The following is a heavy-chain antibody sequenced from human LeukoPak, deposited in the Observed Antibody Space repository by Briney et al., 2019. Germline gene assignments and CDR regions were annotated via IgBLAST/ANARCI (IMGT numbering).Heavy chain of an antibody. CDR3: ARGGRDDFWSGYYSPFDY. J-gene: IGHJ4*02. CDR2: ISAYNGNT. CDR1: GYTFTSYG. D-gene: IGHD3-3*01. Sequence: ASVKVSCKASGYTFTSYGISWVRQAPGQGLEWMGWISAYNGNTNYAQKLQGRVTMTIDTSTSTAYMELRSLRSDDTAVYYCARGGRDDFWSGYYSPFDYWGQGTLVTVSS. V-gene: IGHV1-18*01.